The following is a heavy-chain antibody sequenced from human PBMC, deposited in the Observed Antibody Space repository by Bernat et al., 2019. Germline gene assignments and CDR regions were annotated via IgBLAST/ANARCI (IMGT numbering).Heavy chain of an antibody. Sequence: EVQLVESGGGLVQPGGSLRLSCAASGFTFSSYWMHWVRQAPGKGLGWVSRINSDGSSTSYADSVKGRFTISRDNAKNTLYLQLNSLRAEDTAVYYCARDKTIFGGDNYDYWGQGTLVTVSS. CDR2: INSDGSST. CDR3: ARDKTIFGGDNYDY. V-gene: IGHV3-74*01. J-gene: IGHJ4*02. CDR1: GFTFSSYW. D-gene: IGHD3-3*01.